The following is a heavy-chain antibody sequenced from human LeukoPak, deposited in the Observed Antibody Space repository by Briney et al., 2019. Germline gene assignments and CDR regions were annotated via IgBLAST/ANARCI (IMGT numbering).Heavy chain of an antibody. J-gene: IGHJ4*02. D-gene: IGHD3-22*01. V-gene: IGHV1-3*01. CDR2: INAGNGNT. CDR1: GYTFTSYA. Sequence: ASVKVSCKASGYTFTSYAMHWVRQAPGQRLEWMGWINAGNGNTKYSQKFQGRVTITRDTSASTAYMELRSLRSDDTAVYYCAREDSRAAGMNYYDSSGPIDYWGQGTLVTVSS. CDR3: AREDSRAAGMNYYDSSGPIDY.